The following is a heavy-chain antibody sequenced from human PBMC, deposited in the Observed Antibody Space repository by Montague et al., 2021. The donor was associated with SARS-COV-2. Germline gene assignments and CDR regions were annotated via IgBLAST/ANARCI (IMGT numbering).Heavy chain of an antibody. V-gene: IGHV4-59*11. CDR1: GVVKLRRR. CDR2: LHHRKKT. CDR3: AREDRWNWFDP. D-gene: IGHD5-24*01. Sequence: SETLSLTCTVSGVVKLRRRSDEHTSELQTRIECVGHLHHRKKTNYNPSLETRVTISVDPSKNQFSLEMRSVTAADTAVYYCAREDRWNWFDPWGQGTLVIVSS. J-gene: IGHJ5*02.